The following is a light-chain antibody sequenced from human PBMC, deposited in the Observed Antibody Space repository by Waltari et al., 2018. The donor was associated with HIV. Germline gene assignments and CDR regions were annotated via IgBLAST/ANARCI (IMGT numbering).Light chain of an antibody. V-gene: IGKV1-12*01. CDR3: QQANSFPWT. J-gene: IGKJ1*01. Sequence: DIQLTQSPSSVSASVGDRVPLTSRASQGISSLLAWFQQKPGKAHKLLIYAASTLQSGVPARFSGSGSGTDFTLIISSLQPEDDATYYCQQANSFPWTFGQGTKVEIK. CDR1: QGISSL. CDR2: AAS.